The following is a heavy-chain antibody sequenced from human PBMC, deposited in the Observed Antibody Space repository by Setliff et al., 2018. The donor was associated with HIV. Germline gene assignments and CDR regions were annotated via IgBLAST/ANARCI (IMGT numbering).Heavy chain of an antibody. J-gene: IGHJ6*03. D-gene: IGHD3-10*01. CDR1: GVSIPTNY. V-gene: IGHV4-4*07. CDR2: IYTTGGT. CDR3: ARDTYYGSAPYYYYYYMDV. Sequence: TLSLTCNISGVSIPTNYWNWIRQPAGKGLEWIGRIYTTGGTNYNPALKSRVTISVDTSKNQFSLKLSSVTAADTAVYYCARDTYYGSAPYYYYYYMDVWGKGTTVTVSS.